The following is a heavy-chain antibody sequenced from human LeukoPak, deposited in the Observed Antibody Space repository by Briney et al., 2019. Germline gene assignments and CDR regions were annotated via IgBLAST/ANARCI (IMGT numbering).Heavy chain of an antibody. CDR2: IRYDGSNK. CDR1: GFTFSSYG. Sequence: GGSLRLSCAASGFTFSSYGMHWVRQAPGKGLEWVAFIRYDGSNKYYADSVKGRFTISRENYKNTLYLPMNSLRAEDTAVYYCAKDDGRYYYDSSGLDYWGQGTLVTVSS. V-gene: IGHV3-30*02. CDR3: AKDDGRYYYDSSGLDY. D-gene: IGHD3-22*01. J-gene: IGHJ4*02.